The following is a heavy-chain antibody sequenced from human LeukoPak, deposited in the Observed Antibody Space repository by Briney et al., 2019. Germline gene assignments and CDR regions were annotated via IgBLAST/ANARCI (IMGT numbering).Heavy chain of an antibody. CDR3: ARGAGPNFYYHMDV. Sequence: ASVKVSCKASGYTFTGYYMHWVRQAPGQGLEWMGWINPNSGGTNYAQKFQGRVTMTRDTSISTAYMELSRLRSDDTAVYYCARGAGPNFYYHMDVWGKGTTVTVSS. D-gene: IGHD6-19*01. CDR2: INPNSGGT. V-gene: IGHV1-2*02. CDR1: GYTFTGYY. J-gene: IGHJ6*03.